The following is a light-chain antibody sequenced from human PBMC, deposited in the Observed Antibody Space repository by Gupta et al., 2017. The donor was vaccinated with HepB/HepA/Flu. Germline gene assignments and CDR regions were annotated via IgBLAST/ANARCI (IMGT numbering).Light chain of an antibody. V-gene: IGKV1-9*01. CDR3: KEINSYPSIT. CDR1: QVIGSY. CDR2: AAS. J-gene: IGKJ5*01. Sequence: EIQLTQSPSFLSASVGDRVTISCRASQVIGSYLAWYQQKPGKAPKLLIFAASALQSGVPSRFSGSGSGTEFTLTISSLQPEDFATYYCKEINSYPSITFGQGTRLEIK.